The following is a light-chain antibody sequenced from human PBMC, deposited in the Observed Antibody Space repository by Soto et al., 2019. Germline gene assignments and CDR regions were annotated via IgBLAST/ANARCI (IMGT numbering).Light chain of an antibody. CDR3: QQYGSSPYT. CDR2: GAS. J-gene: IGKJ2*01. V-gene: IGKV3-20*01. CDR1: QSISSSY. Sequence: EIVLTQSPGTLSLSPGERATLSCRASQSISSSYLAWYQQRPGQAPRLLIYGASSRSTGIPDRFSGSGSGTDFPLTISRLEPDDFAMYYCQQYGSSPYTFGPGTKLEIK.